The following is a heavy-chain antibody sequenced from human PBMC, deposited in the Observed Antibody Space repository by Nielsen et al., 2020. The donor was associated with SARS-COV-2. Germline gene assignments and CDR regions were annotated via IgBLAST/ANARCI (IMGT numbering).Heavy chain of an antibody. V-gene: IGHV4-61*01. CDR3: ARGGYSNHDY. D-gene: IGHD4-11*01. CDR1: GGSVSSGSYY. J-gene: IGHJ4*02. CDR2: IYYSGST. Sequence: SETLSLTCTVSGGSVSSGSYYWSWIRQPPGKGLEWIGYIYYSGSTNYNPSLKSRVTISVDTSKNQFSLKLSSVTAAGTAVYYCARGGYSNHDYWGQGTLVTVSS.